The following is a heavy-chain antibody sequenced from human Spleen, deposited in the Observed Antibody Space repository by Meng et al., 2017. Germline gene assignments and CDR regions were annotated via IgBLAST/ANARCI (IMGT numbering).Heavy chain of an antibody. J-gene: IGHJ4*02. CDR2: INNCGTT. Sequence: QLLHHGARVMKHASCALSLSTVFAGASCSYQFGCVSPAPRQRVRWLVGKINNCGTTNYNPTLEGRATISVDTSKSTLSLKLSSVTSADSAVYYCARGPTTTADNFDYWGQGTLVTVSS. D-gene: IGHD1-1*01. V-gene: IGHV4-34*05. CDR3: ARGPTTTADNFDY. CDR1: GASCSYQF.